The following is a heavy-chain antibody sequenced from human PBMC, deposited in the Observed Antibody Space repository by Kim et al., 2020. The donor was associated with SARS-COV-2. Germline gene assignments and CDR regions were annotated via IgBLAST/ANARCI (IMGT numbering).Heavy chain of an antibody. J-gene: IGHJ4*02. Sequence: YANSGKSRFSISRDKSMNRRYLQMNSLRVEDTAVYYCARKGAGIASSLDYWGQGTLVTVSS. CDR3: ARKGAGIASSLDY. D-gene: IGHD6-13*01. V-gene: IGHV3-23*01.